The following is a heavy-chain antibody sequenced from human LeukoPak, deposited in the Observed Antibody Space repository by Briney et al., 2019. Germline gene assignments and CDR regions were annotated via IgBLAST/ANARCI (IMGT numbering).Heavy chain of an antibody. CDR1: GFTFSNHF. V-gene: IGHV3-64D*06. J-gene: IGHJ4*02. D-gene: IGHD3-9*01. CDR2: IGPNGAST. CDR3: VKDLTGTWSFDY. Sequence: GESLRLSCSTPGFTFSNHFMHWVRQAPGKGLEYVSSIGPNGASTLYADSVKGRFTISRDNSKNALYLQLTSLRLEDTALYYCVKDLTGTWSFDYWGQGTLVTVSS.